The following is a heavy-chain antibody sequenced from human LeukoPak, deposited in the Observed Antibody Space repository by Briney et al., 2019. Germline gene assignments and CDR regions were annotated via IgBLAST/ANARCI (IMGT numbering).Heavy chain of an antibody. CDR2: IKQDESEK. CDR3: AKTGESSGYNYFDY. V-gene: IGHV3-7*03. J-gene: IGHJ4*02. Sequence: PGGSLRLSCAASGFTFSSYWMSWVRQAPGKGLEWVANIKQDESEKYYVDSVKGRFTISRDNAKNSLYLQMNSLRAEDTAVYFCAKTGESSGYNYFDYWGQGTLVTV. D-gene: IGHD3-22*01. CDR1: GFTFSSYW.